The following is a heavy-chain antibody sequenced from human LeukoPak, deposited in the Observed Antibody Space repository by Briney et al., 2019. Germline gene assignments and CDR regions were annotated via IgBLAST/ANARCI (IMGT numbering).Heavy chain of an antibody. CDR1: GFAFRSFD. V-gene: IGHV3-30-3*01. CDR3: ARDGVVVTTVYPWYYYYYYMDV. J-gene: IGHJ6*03. Sequence: GGSLRLSCAASGFAFRSFDMSWVRQAPGKGLEWVAVISYDGSNKYYADSVKGRFTISRDNSKNTLYLQMDSLRAEDTAVYYCARDGVVVTTVYPWYYYYYYMDVWGKGTTVTVSS. CDR2: ISYDGSNK. D-gene: IGHD4-17*01.